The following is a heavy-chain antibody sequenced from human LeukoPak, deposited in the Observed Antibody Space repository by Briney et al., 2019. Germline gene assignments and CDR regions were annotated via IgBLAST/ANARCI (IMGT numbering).Heavy chain of an antibody. CDR3: ARASSWSPNDY. J-gene: IGHJ4*02. D-gene: IGHD6-13*01. CDR1: GYSFTGYY. V-gene: IGHV1-2*06. CDR2: INPNSGGA. Sequence: ASVKVSCKASGYSFTGYYMYWVRQAPGQGLEWMGRINPNSGGADCAQRFQGRVTMTWDTSISTAYMELGRLESDDTAVYYCARASSWSPNDYWGQGTLVTVSS.